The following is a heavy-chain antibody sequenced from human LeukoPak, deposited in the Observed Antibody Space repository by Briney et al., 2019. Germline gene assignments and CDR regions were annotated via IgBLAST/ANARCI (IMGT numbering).Heavy chain of an antibody. V-gene: IGHV3-23*01. CDR3: AKGRSGVSSAAINY. CDR1: GFIFSSYA. J-gene: IGHJ4*02. CDR2: ISGSGDST. D-gene: IGHD2-2*01. Sequence: PGGSLRLSCAASGFIFSSYAMSWVRQAPGKGLEWVSTISGSGDSTYYADSVRGRFTISRAKNTLHLQMNSLRAEDTAVYSCAKGRSGVSSAAINYWGQGTLVTVSS.